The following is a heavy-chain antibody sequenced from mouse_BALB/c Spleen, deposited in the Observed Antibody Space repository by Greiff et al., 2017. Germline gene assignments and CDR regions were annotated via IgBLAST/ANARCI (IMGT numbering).Heavy chain of an antibody. V-gene: IGHV5-9-3*01. J-gene: IGHJ3*01. CDR1: GFTFSSYA. CDR2: ISSGGSYT. D-gene: IGHD2-3*01. CDR3: ARHDGTPFAD. Sequence: DVMLVESGGGLVKPGGSLKLSCAASGFTFSSYAMSWVRQTPEKRLEWVATISSGGSYTYYPDSVKGRFTISRDNAKNTLYLQMSSLRSEDTAMYYCARHDGTPFADWGQGTLVTVSA.